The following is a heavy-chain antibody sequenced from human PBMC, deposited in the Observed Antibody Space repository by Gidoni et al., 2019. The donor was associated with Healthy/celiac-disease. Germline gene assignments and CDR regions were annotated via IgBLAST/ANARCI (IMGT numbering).Heavy chain of an antibody. CDR1: GFAFRSYE. Sequence: EVQLVESGGGLVQPGGSLSLSLAASGFAFRSYEMNWVSQAQGKGMEWVSYISSSGSTIYYADAVKGRFTISRDNAKNSLYLQMNSLRAEDTAVYYCARSLWGANTGRLFDYWGQGTLVTVSS. V-gene: IGHV3-48*03. CDR2: ISSSGSTI. CDR3: ARSLWGANTGRLFDY. D-gene: IGHD3-16*01. J-gene: IGHJ4*02.